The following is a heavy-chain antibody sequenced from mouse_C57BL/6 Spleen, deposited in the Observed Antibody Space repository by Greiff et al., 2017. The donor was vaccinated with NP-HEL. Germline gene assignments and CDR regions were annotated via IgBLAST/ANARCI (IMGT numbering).Heavy chain of an antibody. V-gene: IGHV1-64*01. CDR2: IHPNSGST. Sequence: QVQLQQPGAELVKPGASVKLSCKASGYTFTSYWMHWVKQRPGQGLEWIGMIHPNSGSTNYNEKFKSKATLTVDKSSSTAYMQLSSLTAEDSAVYYCARWGAAWFAYWGQGTLVTVSA. CDR3: ARWGAAWFAY. CDR1: GYTFTSYW. J-gene: IGHJ3*01.